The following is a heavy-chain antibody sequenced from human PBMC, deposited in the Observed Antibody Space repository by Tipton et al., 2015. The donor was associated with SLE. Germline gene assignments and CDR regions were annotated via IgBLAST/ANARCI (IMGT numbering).Heavy chain of an antibody. CDR1: GGSISSSHY. CDR3: ARGTTADY. CDR2: IYYSGST. D-gene: IGHD4-17*01. Sequence: TLSLTCTVSGGSISSSHYWSWIRQPPGKGLEWIGYIYYSGSTNYNPSLKSRVTISVDTSKNQFSLKLSSVTAADTAVYYCARGTTADYWGQGTLVTVSS. J-gene: IGHJ4*02. V-gene: IGHV4-59*11.